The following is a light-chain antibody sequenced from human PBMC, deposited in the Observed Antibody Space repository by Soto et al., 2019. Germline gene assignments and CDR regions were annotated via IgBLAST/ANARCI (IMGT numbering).Light chain of an antibody. J-gene: IGKJ1*01. Sequence: DIQMTQSPSSLSASVGDRVTITCRASQGISTWLAWHQQKPGKAPKLLIYVASSLQSGVPSRFSGSGSGTEFTLTISSLHPEDFATYYCLQHNSYPWTFGQGTKVDIK. CDR2: VAS. CDR1: QGISTW. V-gene: IGKV1D-16*01. CDR3: LQHNSYPWT.